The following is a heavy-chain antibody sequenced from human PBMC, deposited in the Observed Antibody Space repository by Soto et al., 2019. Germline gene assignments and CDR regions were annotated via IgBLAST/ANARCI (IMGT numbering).Heavy chain of an antibody. V-gene: IGHV3-23*01. CDR2: ISGSGGSK. J-gene: IGHJ6*02. CDR1: GFTFSSYG. D-gene: IGHD3-16*01. CDR3: AKHLYFEDYYYGMDV. Sequence: GGSRRLSWAASGFTFSSYGMSLVRQAPGKGLEWVSAISGSGGSKYYADSVKGRFTISRDNSKNTLYLQMNSLRAEDTAVYYWAKHLYFEDYYYGMDVWGQGTTVTVSS.